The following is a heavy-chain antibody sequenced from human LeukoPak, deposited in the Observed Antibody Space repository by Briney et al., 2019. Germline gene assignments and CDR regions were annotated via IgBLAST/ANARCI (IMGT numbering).Heavy chain of an antibody. J-gene: IGHJ6*03. D-gene: IGHD1-26*01. Sequence: PSETLSLTCALSGDSISSGGYFCGWIRQPRGRGLEWIAHIGHTRSTHDNPSISDRVATSLDTSATQYSLRLSPVTAADTPVYFCARTTHYSATTGGPYMDVWGQGTTVTVSS. CDR1: GDSISSGGYF. CDR2: IGHTRST. CDR3: ARTTHYSATTGGPYMDV. V-gene: IGHV4-31*11.